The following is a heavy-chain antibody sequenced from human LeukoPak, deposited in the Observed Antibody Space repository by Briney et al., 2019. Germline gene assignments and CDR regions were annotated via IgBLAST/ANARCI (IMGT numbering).Heavy chain of an antibody. J-gene: IGHJ4*02. CDR3: ARGQSDGYFDY. D-gene: IGHD5-24*01. CDR2: IYYSGTT. CDR1: GGSISSYC. Sequence: PSETLSLTCTVSGGSISSYCWSWIRQPPGKGLEWIGYIYYSGTTNYNPSLESRVTISVDTSKNQFSLKLGSVTAADTAVYYCARGQSDGYFDYWGQGTLVTVSS. V-gene: IGHV4-59*01.